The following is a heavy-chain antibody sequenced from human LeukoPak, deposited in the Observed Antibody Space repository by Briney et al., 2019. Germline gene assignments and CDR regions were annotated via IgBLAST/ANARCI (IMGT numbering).Heavy chain of an antibody. Sequence: PSETLSLTCTVSGGSISSYYWSWIRQPAGKGPEWIGRIYTSGSTNYNPSLKSRVTMSVDTSKNQFSLKLSSVTAADTAVYYCARDRGSGSSYYYYYGMDVWGQGTTVTVSS. V-gene: IGHV4-4*07. D-gene: IGHD3-10*01. CDR1: GGSISSYY. J-gene: IGHJ6*02. CDR3: ARDRGSGSSYYYYYGMDV. CDR2: IYTSGST.